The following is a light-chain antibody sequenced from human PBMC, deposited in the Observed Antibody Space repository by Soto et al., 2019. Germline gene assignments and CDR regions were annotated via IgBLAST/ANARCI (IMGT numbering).Light chain of an antibody. CDR3: QAYDYSLTASV. CDR2: GKR. V-gene: IGLV1-40*01. J-gene: IGLJ3*02. CDR1: TSNLGAGYD. Sequence: QSVLTQPPSVSGAPGQRVTLSCTGNTSNLGAGYDVHWYQQLPGAAPKLVIFGKRNRPSGVPERFSGSKSGTSASLAITGLQAEDEADYYCQAYDYSLTASVFGGGTKLTVL.